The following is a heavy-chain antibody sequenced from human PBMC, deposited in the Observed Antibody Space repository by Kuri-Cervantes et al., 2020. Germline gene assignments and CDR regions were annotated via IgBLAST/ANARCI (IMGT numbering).Heavy chain of an antibody. D-gene: IGHD2-8*02. J-gene: IGHJ3*02. CDR3: ARVRLVRAPFDI. Sequence: GGSLRLSCAASGFTFSSYAMHWVRQAPGKGLEWVAVISYDGSNKYYADSVKGRFTISRDNSKNTLYLQMNSLRAEDTAVYYCARVRLVRAPFDIWGQGTKVTVSS. CDR1: GFTFSSYA. V-gene: IGHV3-30-3*01. CDR2: ISYDGSNK.